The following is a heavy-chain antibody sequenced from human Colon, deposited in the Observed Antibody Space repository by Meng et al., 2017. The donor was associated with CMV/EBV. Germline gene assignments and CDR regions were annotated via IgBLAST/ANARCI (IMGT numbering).Heavy chain of an antibody. Sequence: SVKVSCKASGGTVSNYGINWVRQAPGQGLEWMGRITPVLGISNYAQRFQSRVTITADKSTSTTYMELSSLKSEDTAVYYCARDEYFGERDAFDVWGQGTMVTVSS. CDR3: ARDEYFGERDAFDV. J-gene: IGHJ3*01. V-gene: IGHV1-69*04. D-gene: IGHD3-10*01. CDR2: ITPVLGIS. CDR1: GGTVSNYG.